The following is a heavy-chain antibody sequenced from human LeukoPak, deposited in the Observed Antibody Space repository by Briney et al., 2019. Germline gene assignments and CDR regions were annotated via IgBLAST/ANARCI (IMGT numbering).Heavy chain of an antibody. V-gene: IGHV1-2*02. J-gene: IGHJ4*02. CDR1: GYTFTGYY. CDR2: IKLNSGAT. Sequence: VASVKVSCKASGYTFTGYYIHWVRQAPGQGLEWMGWIKLNSGATKYAQRFQGRVTMTRDTSITTAYMEPSRLISDDTAVYYCAKGGEDDYGDYWGQGTLVTVSS. CDR3: AKGGEDDYGDY.